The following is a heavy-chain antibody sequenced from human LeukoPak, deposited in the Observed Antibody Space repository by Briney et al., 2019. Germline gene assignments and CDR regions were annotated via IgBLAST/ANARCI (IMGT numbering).Heavy chain of an antibody. D-gene: IGHD3-22*01. V-gene: IGHV3-30*02. Sequence: GGSLRLSCAASGFTFSSYGMHWVRQAPGKGLEWVAFIRFDGSNKYYADSVKGRFTISRDNAKNTLYLQMNSLRAEDTAVYYCAKDKLCYYDSSGYFPGNWFDPWGQGTLVTVSS. CDR2: IRFDGSNK. CDR1: GFTFSSYG. J-gene: IGHJ5*02. CDR3: AKDKLCYYDSSGYFPGNWFDP.